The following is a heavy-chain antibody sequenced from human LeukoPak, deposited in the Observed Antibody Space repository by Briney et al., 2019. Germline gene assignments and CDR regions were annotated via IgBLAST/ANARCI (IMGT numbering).Heavy chain of an antibody. Sequence: GESLKISCQASGYSFTSSWIGWARQMPGKGLEWMAIINPGDSDTRYSPSFQGQVTISADKSISTVYLQWGSLKASDTAMYYCARQPWAGWFDPWGQGTLVTVSS. D-gene: IGHD7-27*01. CDR1: GYSFTSSW. CDR2: INPGDSDT. V-gene: IGHV5-51*01. J-gene: IGHJ5*02. CDR3: ARQPWAGWFDP.